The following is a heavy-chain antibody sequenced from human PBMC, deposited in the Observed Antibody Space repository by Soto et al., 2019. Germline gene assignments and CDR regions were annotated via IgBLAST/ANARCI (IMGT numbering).Heavy chain of an antibody. Sequence: GESPKISCKGSGYSFTSYWIGWVRQMPGKGLEWMGIIYPGDSDTRYSPSFQGQVTISADKSISTAYLQWSSLKASDTAMYYCATPGPRYYYDSSGYHLDYWGQGTLVTVSS. V-gene: IGHV5-51*01. CDR2: IYPGDSDT. CDR3: ATPGPRYYYDSSGYHLDY. J-gene: IGHJ4*02. D-gene: IGHD3-22*01. CDR1: GYSFTSYW.